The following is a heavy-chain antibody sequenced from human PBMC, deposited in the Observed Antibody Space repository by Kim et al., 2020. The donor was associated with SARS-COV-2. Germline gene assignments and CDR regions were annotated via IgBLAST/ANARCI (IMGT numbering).Heavy chain of an antibody. D-gene: IGHD2-21*02. J-gene: IGHJ4*02. CDR3: ARSQSDSHPGDFHY. CDR2: ARNKAHSYIT. CDR1: GFTLSDHF. V-gene: IGHV3-72*01. Sequence: GGSLRLSCAASGFTLSDHFMDWVRQAPGKSLEWVGRARNKAHSYITEYAASVKGRFTISRDESKSSLHLQMNSLKTEDTALYFCARSQSDSHPGDFHYWGQGTLVTVSS.